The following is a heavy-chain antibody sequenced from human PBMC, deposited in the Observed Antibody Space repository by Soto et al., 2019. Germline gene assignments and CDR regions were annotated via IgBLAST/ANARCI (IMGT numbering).Heavy chain of an antibody. CDR3: ARDTNVIVVESHLEGMDV. CDR2: INPSGGRT. CDR1: GYTFTSYF. D-gene: IGHD3-22*01. J-gene: IGHJ6*02. Sequence: GASVKVSCKASGYTFTSYFMHWVRQAPGQGLEWMGIINPSGGRTSYAQKFQGRVTMTRDTSTSTVYLELSSLRSEDTAVYYCARDTNVIVVESHLEGMDVWGQGTTVTVSS. V-gene: IGHV1-46*01.